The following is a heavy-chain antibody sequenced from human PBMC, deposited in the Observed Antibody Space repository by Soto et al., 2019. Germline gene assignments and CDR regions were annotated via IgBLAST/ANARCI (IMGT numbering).Heavy chain of an antibody. CDR2: ISWDEDK. CDR1: GFSLSTRGVA. D-gene: IGHD5-12*01. Sequence: QITLKESGPTLVKPTQTLTLTCTFSGFSLSTRGVAVGWFRQPPGKALEWLALISWDEDKWYSPSLKSRLTITDDTSKFQVVPTMTNMDPVDTAPYFCAHRPRGYAYYFDYWGQGTLVTVSS. V-gene: IGHV2-5*02. J-gene: IGHJ4*02. CDR3: AHRPRGYAYYFDY.